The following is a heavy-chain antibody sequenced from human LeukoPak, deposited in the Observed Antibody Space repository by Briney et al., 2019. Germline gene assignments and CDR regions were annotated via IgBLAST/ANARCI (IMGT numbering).Heavy chain of an antibody. CDR1: GGSFSGYY. Sequence: SETLSLTCAVYGGSFSGYYWSWIRQPPGKGLEWIGEINHSGSTNYNPSLKSRVTISVDTSKNQFSLKLSSVTAADTAVYYCARSRVDTAMVPLPFDYWGQGTLVTVSS. D-gene: IGHD5-18*01. CDR2: INHSGST. V-gene: IGHV4-34*01. CDR3: ARSRVDTAMVPLPFDY. J-gene: IGHJ4*02.